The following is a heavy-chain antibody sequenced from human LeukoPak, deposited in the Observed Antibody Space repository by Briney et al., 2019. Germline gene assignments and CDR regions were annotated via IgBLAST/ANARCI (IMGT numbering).Heavy chain of an antibody. D-gene: IGHD1-14*01. CDR3: VVVVEPPDSDGFDV. J-gene: IGHJ3*01. CDR1: GFIFGNSW. V-gene: IGHV3-74*01. Sequence: PGGSLRLSCAASGFIFGNSWVHWVRPAPGKGLVWVSLINADGSTATYADSVKGRFTISRVNARNTLSLQMNRLTSEDTAVYYCVVVVEPPDSDGFDVWGQGTMITVSS. CDR2: INADGSTA.